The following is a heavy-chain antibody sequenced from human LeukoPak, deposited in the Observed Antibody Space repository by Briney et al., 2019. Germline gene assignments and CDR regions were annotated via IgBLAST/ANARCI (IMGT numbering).Heavy chain of an antibody. CDR1: GGSVSSTTFY. Sequence: SETLSLTCTVSGGSVSSTTFYWGWIRLPPGKGLEWIGTTHYSGNTYYNPSLKSRVTISVDTSKNQFSLNLNSVTAADTAVYYCARAAGSLVPADYYYGMDVWGQGTTVTVSS. J-gene: IGHJ6*02. D-gene: IGHD2-2*01. CDR2: THYSGNT. V-gene: IGHV4-39*07. CDR3: ARAAGSLVPADYYYGMDV.